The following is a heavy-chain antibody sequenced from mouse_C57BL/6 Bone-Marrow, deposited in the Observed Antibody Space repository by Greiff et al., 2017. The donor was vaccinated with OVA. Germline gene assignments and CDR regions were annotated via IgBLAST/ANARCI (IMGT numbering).Heavy chain of an antibody. V-gene: IGHV5-12*01. J-gene: IGHJ3*01. CDR2: ISNGGGST. CDR1: GFTFSDYY. Sequence: DVMLVESGGGLVQPGGSLKLSCAASGFTFSDYYMYWVRQTPEKRLEWVAYISNGGGSTYYPDTVKGRFTISRDNAKNTLYLQMSRLKSEDTAMYYCARQGSNYVPFAYWGQGTLVTVSA. CDR3: ARQGSNYVPFAY. D-gene: IGHD2-5*01.